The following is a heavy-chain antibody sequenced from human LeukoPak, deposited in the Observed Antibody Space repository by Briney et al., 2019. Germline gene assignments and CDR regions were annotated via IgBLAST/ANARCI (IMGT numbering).Heavy chain of an antibody. V-gene: IGHV1-18*01. D-gene: IGHD4-23*01. CDR2: ISPYNGNT. J-gene: IGHJ4*02. CDR3: ARDEVTFSLDY. Sequence: ASVKVSCKTSGYTFTNFGITWVRQPPGQGREWMGWISPYNGNTNYAQKLQGRVTMTTDTSTNTAYMELRSLRSDDTAVYYCARDEVTFSLDYWGLGTLVSVSS. CDR1: GYTFTNFG.